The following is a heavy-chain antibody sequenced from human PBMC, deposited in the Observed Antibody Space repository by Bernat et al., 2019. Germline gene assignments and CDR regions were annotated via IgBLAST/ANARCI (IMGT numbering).Heavy chain of an antibody. CDR3: ARHSTKIVTWPDS. Sequence: QLQLQESGPGLVKPSETLSLTCTVSGGSISSSSYYWGWIRQPPGKGLEWIGSIYYSGSTYYNPSLKSRVTISVDTSKNQFSLKLSSVTAADTAGYYCARHSTKIVTWPDSWGQGTLVTVSS. CDR1: GGSISSSSYY. J-gene: IGHJ4*02. D-gene: IGHD3-22*01. CDR2: IYYSGST. V-gene: IGHV4-39*01.